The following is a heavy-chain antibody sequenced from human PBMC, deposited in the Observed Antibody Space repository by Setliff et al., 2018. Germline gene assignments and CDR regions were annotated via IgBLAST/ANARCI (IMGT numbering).Heavy chain of an antibody. Sequence: PSETLSLTCTVSGGSVSPYFWSWIRQPPGKGLEWIGYIYHNGNTNFNPSLKSRVNMSVDTSNNQFVLNLKAVTAADTAVYYCARAMGWLQSGATFDIWGQGTMVTVSS. CDR2: IYHNGNT. D-gene: IGHD5-12*01. CDR3: ARAMGWLQSGATFDI. J-gene: IGHJ3*02. CDR1: GGSVSPYF. V-gene: IGHV4-59*02.